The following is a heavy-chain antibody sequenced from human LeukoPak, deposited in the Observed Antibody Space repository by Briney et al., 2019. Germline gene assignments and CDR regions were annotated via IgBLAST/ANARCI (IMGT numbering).Heavy chain of an antibody. CDR3: ASSGDYGAAFDI. CDR1: GGSFSGYY. Sequence: SETLSLTCAVYGGSFSGYYWSWIRQPPGKGLEWIGEINHSGSTNYNPSLKSRVTISIDTSKNQFSLKLSSVTAADTAVYYCASSGDYGAAFDIWGQGTMVTASS. CDR2: INHSGST. J-gene: IGHJ3*02. D-gene: IGHD4-17*01. V-gene: IGHV4-34*01.